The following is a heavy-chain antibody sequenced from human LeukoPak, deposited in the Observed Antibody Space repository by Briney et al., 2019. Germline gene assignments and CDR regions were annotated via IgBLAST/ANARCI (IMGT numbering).Heavy chain of an antibody. CDR1: GFIFSSYH. CDR2: VSSDSTGI. J-gene: IGHJ4*02. CDR3: ASNSLTRAKGTDY. V-gene: IGHV3-48*01. D-gene: IGHD3-9*01. Sequence: GGSLRLSCAASGFIFSSYHMNWVRQASGKRPEWISYVSSDSTGIYYADSVKGRFTISRDNAKNSLFLQMDSLRVEDTAVYYCASNSLTRAKGTDYWGQGTLVTVSS.